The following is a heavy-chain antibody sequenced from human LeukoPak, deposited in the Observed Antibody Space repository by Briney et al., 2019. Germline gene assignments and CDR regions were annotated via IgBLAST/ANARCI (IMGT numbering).Heavy chain of an antibody. J-gene: IGHJ5*02. CDR3: ATDPWYYYDSSGYLKANNWFDP. D-gene: IGHD3-22*01. CDR2: FDPGDAET. V-gene: IGHV1-24*01. Sequence: AAVKVSCKVSGYSLTELSMHWVRQTLGKGLEWMGAFDPGDAETIYAQKFQGRVTLTEDTSTDTAYMELSSLRSEDTAVYYCATDPWYYYDSSGYLKANNWFDPWGQGTLVTVSS. CDR1: GYSLTELS.